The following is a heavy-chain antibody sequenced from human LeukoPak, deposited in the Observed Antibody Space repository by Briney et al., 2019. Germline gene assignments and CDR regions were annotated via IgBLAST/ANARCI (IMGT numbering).Heavy chain of an antibody. D-gene: IGHD3-16*01. CDR2: IYHSGST. Sequence: PSETLSLTCAVYGGSFSGYYWSWIRQPPGKGLEWIGEIYHSGSTNYNPSLKSRVTISVDKSKNQFSLKLSSVTAADTAVYFCARHSHNLDYYFDYWGQGTLVTVSS. CDR1: GGSFSGYY. V-gene: IGHV4-34*01. J-gene: IGHJ4*02. CDR3: ARHSHNLDYYFDY.